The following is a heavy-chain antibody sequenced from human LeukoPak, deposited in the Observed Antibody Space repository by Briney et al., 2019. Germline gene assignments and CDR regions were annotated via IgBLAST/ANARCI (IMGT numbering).Heavy chain of an antibody. CDR1: GFNFNAYA. CDR3: AREGWSEVRCYGAPEA. Sequence: GGSLRLSCVGSGFNFNAYAMSWVRQAPGKGLEWVSSISGGNHMYYADSVKGRFTISRDNAKNSLSLQMNSLRGEDTAFYYCAREGWSEVRCYGAPEAWGQGTRVTVSS. CDR2: ISGGNHM. D-gene: IGHD3-3*01. V-gene: IGHV3-69-1*02. J-gene: IGHJ5*02.